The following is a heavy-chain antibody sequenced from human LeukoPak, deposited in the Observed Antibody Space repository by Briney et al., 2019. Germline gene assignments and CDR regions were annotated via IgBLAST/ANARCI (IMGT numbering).Heavy chain of an antibody. CDR3: AKDGEGGSYFFNYYYYMDV. V-gene: IGHV3-30*02. D-gene: IGHD1-26*01. Sequence: GGSLRLSCAASGLTFSSYGMHWVRQAPGKGLEWVAFIRYDGSNKYYADSVKGRFTIARDNSKNTLYLQMNSLRAEDTAVYYCAKDGEGGSYFFNYYYYMDVWGKGTTVTISS. CDR1: GLTFSSYG. CDR2: IRYDGSNK. J-gene: IGHJ6*03.